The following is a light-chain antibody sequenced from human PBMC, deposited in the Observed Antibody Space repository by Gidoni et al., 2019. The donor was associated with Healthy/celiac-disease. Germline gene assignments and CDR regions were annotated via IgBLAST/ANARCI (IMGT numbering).Light chain of an antibody. J-gene: IGKJ1*01. CDR2: GAS. Sequence: DIVLPQSPATLSVSPGESATLSCRASQSVSSNLAWYQQKPGQPPRVLIYGASTRATGVPARFSGSGSGTEFTLTISSLQSEDFAIYYCQQYNNWPPWTFGQGTKVEIK. V-gene: IGKV3-15*01. CDR1: QSVSSN. CDR3: QQYNNWPPWT.